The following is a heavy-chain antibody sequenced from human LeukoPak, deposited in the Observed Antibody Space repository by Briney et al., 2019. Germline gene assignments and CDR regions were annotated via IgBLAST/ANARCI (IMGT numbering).Heavy chain of an antibody. V-gene: IGHV3-49*04. Sequence: GGSLRLSCTGSGFTFGDHPMTWVRQSPGRGLEWVGYIRSKDYGGTAAYGTFVRGRFTISRDDSNSTAYLQMNNLTVDDSGVYYCVRKRQGDSWGQGTLVTVSS. CDR3: VRKRQGDS. CDR1: GFTFGDHP. J-gene: IGHJ4*02. CDR2: IRSKDYGGTA.